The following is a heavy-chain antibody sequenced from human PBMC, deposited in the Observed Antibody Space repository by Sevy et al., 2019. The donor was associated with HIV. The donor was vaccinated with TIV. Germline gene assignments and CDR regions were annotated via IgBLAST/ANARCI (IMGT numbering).Heavy chain of an antibody. Sequence: SETLSLTCTVSGGSISSYYWSWIRQPPGKGLEWIGYIYYSGSTNYNPSLKSRVTISVDTSKNQFSLKLSSVTAADTAVYYCARGVLVSDYYDSSGSRSYYFDYWGQGTLVTVSS. CDR1: GGSISSYY. V-gene: IGHV4-59*01. CDR3: ARGVLVSDYYDSSGSRSYYFDY. J-gene: IGHJ4*02. CDR2: IYYSGST. D-gene: IGHD3-22*01.